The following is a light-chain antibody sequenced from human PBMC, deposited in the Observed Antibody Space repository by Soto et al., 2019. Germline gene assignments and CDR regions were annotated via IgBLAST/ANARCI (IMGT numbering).Light chain of an antibody. Sequence: QSALTQPASVSGSPGQSITISCTGTSSDVGGYDYVSWFQQHPDKVPKVLIYEVTNRPSGISYRFSGSKSGNTASLTISGLQAEDEADYYCVSYTSRSTGVFGGGTKLTVL. CDR2: EVT. CDR1: SSDVGGYDY. V-gene: IGLV2-14*01. J-gene: IGLJ3*02. CDR3: VSYTSRSTGV.